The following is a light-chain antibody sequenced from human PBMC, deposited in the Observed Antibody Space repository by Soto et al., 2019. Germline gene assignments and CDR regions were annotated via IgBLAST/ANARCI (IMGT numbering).Light chain of an antibody. CDR2: DAS. J-gene: IGKJ1*01. V-gene: IGKV1-5*01. CDR1: QSINNW. CDR3: QQYGSLRM. Sequence: DIQMTQSPSTLSASVGDRVTITCRASQSINNWFAWYQQKPGKAPKLLMYDASSLEIGVPSRFSGSGSGTEFTPTISSLQPDDFATYYCQQYGSLRMFGQGTKVDIK.